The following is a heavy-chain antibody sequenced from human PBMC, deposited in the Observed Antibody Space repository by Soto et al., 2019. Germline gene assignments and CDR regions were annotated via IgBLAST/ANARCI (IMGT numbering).Heavy chain of an antibody. Sequence: SETLSLTCTVSGGSISSYYWSWIRQPPGKGLEWIGYIYYSGSTNYNPSLKSRVTISVDTSKNQFSLKLSSVTAADTAVYYCARAKDDFWSGYYISEYYYYYYIDVWGKGTTVTVS. J-gene: IGHJ6*03. CDR2: IYYSGST. CDR1: GGSISSYY. CDR3: ARAKDDFWSGYYISEYYYYYYIDV. V-gene: IGHV4-59*01. D-gene: IGHD3-3*01.